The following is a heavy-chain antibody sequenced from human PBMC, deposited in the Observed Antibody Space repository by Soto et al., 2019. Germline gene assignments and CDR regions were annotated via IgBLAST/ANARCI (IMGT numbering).Heavy chain of an antibody. V-gene: IGHV3-23*01. CDR2: ISGSGDST. J-gene: IGHJ4*02. CDR1: GFTFSSYA. Sequence: GGSLRLSCAASGFTFSSYAMNWVRQAPGKGLEWVSVISGSGDSTYYADPVKGRFTISRDNSKNTLYLQMSSLRTEDTAVYYCARRGPGTYFDYWGQGTLVTVSS. D-gene: IGHD6-13*01. CDR3: ARRGPGTYFDY.